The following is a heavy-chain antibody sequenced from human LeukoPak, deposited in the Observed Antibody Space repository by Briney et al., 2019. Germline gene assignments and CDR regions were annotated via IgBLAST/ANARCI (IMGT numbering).Heavy chain of an antibody. J-gene: IGHJ4*02. CDR1: GGSISSYY. D-gene: IGHD2-8*01. V-gene: IGHV4-4*07. Sequence: PSETLSLTCTVSGGSISSYYWSWIRQPAGKGLEWIGRIYTSGSTNYNPSLKSRVTISVDKSKNQFSLKLSSVTAADTAVYYCAREGCTNGVYYPPGPDYWGQGTLVTVSS. CDR3: AREGCTNGVYYPPGPDY. CDR2: IYTSGST.